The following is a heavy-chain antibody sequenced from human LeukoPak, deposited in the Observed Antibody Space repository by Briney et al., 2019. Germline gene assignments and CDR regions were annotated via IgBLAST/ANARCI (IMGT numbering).Heavy chain of an antibody. D-gene: IGHD3-10*01. CDR1: GLTVSSYA. CDR3: AKYTSGTSYRGLDQ. J-gene: IGHJ4*02. V-gene: IGHV3-23*01. Sequence: GGSLRLSCGASGLTVSSYAMSWVRQAPGKGLEWVSTVIGSAVNTYYADSVKGRFTISRDDSKNTVYLQMNSLRAEDTAVYSCAKYTSGTSYRGLDQWGQGTLVTVSS. CDR2: VIGSAVNT.